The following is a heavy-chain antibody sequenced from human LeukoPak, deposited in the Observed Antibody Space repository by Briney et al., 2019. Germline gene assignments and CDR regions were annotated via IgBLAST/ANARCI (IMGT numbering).Heavy chain of an antibody. V-gene: IGHV3-7*02. CDR2: IKRDGSQI. CDR1: RFIFSIYW. D-gene: IGHD4-23*01. Sequence: PGGSLRLSCAASRFIFSIYWMNWVRQAPGKGLEWVVNIKRDGSQIYSMDSVKGRFTISRDNAKNSLYQQMLSLRAEDTAVYYCASSNGNSPFDYWGRGTLVTVSS. CDR3: ASSNGNSPFDY. J-gene: IGHJ4*02.